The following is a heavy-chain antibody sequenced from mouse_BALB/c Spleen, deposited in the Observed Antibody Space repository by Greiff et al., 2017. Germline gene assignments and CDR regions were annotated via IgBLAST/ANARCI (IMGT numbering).Heavy chain of an antibody. CDR2: INPSSGYT. V-gene: IGHV1-4*01. D-gene: IGHD2-10*02. CDR1: GYTFTSYT. CDR3: AREYDNPDYYAMDY. Sequence: VQLQQSGAELARPGASVKMSCKASGYTFTSYTMHWVKQRPGQGLEWIGYINPSSGYTNYNQKFKDKATLTADKSSSTAYMQLSSLTSEDSAVYYCAREYDNPDYYAMDYWGQGTSVTVSS. J-gene: IGHJ4*01.